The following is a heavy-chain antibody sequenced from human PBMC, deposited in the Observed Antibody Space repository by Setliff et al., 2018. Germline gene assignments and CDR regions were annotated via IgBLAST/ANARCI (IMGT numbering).Heavy chain of an antibody. V-gene: IGHV1-18*01. CDR1: GYTFTSYG. CDR2: ISAYIGNT. D-gene: IGHD3-3*01. CDR3: AISTIFGVVSPTPDAFDI. J-gene: IGHJ3*02. Sequence: ASVKVSCKASGYTFTSYGISWVRQAPGQGLEWMGWISAYIGNTNYAQKFQGRVTITANKSTRTAYMELSRLRSEDTAVYYCAISTIFGVVSPTPDAFDIWGQGTMVTVSS.